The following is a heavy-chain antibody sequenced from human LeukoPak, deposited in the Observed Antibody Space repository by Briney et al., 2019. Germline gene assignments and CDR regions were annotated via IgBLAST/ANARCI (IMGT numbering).Heavy chain of an antibody. Sequence: GGSLRLSCAASGFTFSDYYMSWIRQAPGKGLEWVSYISSSGSTIYYADSVKGRFTISRDNAKNSLYLQMNSLRAEDTAVYYCARDGYSGYDLDCGMDVWGQGTTVTVSS. CDR2: ISSSGSTI. CDR1: GFTFSDYY. J-gene: IGHJ6*02. D-gene: IGHD5-12*01. V-gene: IGHV3-11*01. CDR3: ARDGYSGYDLDCGMDV.